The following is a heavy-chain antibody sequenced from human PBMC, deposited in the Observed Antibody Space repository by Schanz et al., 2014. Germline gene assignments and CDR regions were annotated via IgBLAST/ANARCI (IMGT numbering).Heavy chain of an antibody. D-gene: IGHD3-10*01. Sequence: QVQLVESGGGVVQPGRSLRLSCAASGFTFSSYGMNWLRQAPGKGLEWVSVIGVDGTTTYYADSVKGRFTISRDNSKNTLYLQMNSLRPEDTAVYYCAKYRGYYRVSGSYRELEYWGQGTLVTVSS. CDR2: IGVDGTTT. CDR1: GFTFSSYG. J-gene: IGHJ4*02. V-gene: IGHV3-NL1*01. CDR3: AKYRGYYRVSGSYRELEY.